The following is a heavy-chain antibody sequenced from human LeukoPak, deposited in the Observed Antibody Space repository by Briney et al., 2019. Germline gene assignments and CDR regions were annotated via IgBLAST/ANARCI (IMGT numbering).Heavy chain of an antibody. CDR2: ISGSGGST. D-gene: IGHD6-13*01. J-gene: IGHJ4*02. CDR1: GFSFNTHA. Sequence: GGSLRLSCAASGFSFNTHAMSWVRQAPGKGLEWVSAISGSGGSTYYADSVKGRFTISRDNSKNTLYLQMNSLRAEDTAVYYCAKGGGRIAAAGHIDYWGQGTLVTVSS. CDR3: AKGGGRIAAAGHIDY. V-gene: IGHV3-23*01.